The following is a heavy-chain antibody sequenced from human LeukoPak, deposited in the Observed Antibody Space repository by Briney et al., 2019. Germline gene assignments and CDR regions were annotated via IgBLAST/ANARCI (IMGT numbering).Heavy chain of an antibody. J-gene: IGHJ4*02. CDR1: GFTFSSYG. Sequence: GGSLRPSCAASGFTFSSYGMHWVRQAPGKGLEWVAVISYDGSNKYYADSVKGRSTISRDNSKNTLYLQMNSLRAEDTAVYYCAKFPTRIVVDIKWGQGTLVTVSS. CDR2: ISYDGSNK. D-gene: IGHD3-22*01. V-gene: IGHV3-30*18. CDR3: AKFPTRIVVDIK.